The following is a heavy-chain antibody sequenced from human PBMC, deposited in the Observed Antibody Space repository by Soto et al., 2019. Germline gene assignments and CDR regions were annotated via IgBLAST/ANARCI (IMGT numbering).Heavy chain of an antibody. CDR3: ASTNTDYDILTGYWRYYFDY. J-gene: IGHJ4*02. D-gene: IGHD3-9*01. V-gene: IGHV4-59*01. CDR1: GGSISSYY. CDR2: IYYSGST. Sequence: PSETLSLTCTVSGGSISSYYWSWIRQPPGKGLEWIGYIYYSGSTNYNPSLKSRVTISVDTSKNQFSLKLSSVTAADTAVYYCASTNTDYDILTGYWRYYFDYWGQGTLVTVS.